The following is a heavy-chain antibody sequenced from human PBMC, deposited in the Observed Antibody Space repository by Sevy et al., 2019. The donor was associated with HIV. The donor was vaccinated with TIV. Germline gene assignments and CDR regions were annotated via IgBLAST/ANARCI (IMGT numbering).Heavy chain of an antibody. V-gene: IGHV3-23*01. CDR1: GFTFSSYA. J-gene: IGHJ4*02. Sequence: GGSLRLSCAASGFTFSSYAMSWVRQAPGKGLEWVSAISGSGGSTYYADSVKGRFTISRDNSKNTQYLQMNSLRAEDTAVNYCANDERNPHDYSSSWYGARYWGQGTLVTVSS. CDR3: ANDERNPHDYSSSWYGARY. D-gene: IGHD6-13*01. CDR2: ISGSGGST.